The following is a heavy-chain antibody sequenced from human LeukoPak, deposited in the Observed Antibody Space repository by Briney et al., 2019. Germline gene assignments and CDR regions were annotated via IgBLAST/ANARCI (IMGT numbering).Heavy chain of an antibody. V-gene: IGHV1-2*02. Sequence: ASVKVSCKASGCPFTGYYMHWVRQAPRQGLEWMGWINPKSGGTKYAQKFQGRVTMTRDTSISTTYMELSRLRSDDTAVYYCARVYYATSGNYYFEYWGQGTLVTVSS. D-gene: IGHD3-22*01. CDR2: INPKSGGT. J-gene: IGHJ4*02. CDR3: ARVYYATSGNYYFEY. CDR1: GCPFTGYY.